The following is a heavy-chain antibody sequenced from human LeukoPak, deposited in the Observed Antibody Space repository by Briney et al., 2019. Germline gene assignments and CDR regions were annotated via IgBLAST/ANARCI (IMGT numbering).Heavy chain of an antibody. J-gene: IGHJ4*02. CDR1: GYTFTGYY. CDR3: ASLYCGGDCYWGY. Sequence: ASVKVSCKASGYTFTGYYKHWVRQAPGQGLEWMGRINPNSGGTNYAQKFQGRVTMTRDTSISTAYMELSRLRSDDTAVYYCASLYCGGDCYWGYWGQGTLVAVSS. V-gene: IGHV1-2*06. D-gene: IGHD2-21*02. CDR2: INPNSGGT.